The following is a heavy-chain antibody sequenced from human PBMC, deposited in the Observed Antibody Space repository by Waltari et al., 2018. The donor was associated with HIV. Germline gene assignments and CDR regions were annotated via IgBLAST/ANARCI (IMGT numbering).Heavy chain of an antibody. CDR3: ATGGRTGYYCDF. Sequence: QVQLQESGPGLVRPSETLSLTCTVSGASISGYYWVWIRQPPGKGLEWIAYFYYGGSSIYNPSLKSRVKISQYTSRTQLSLTLTSVTAADAAVYYCATGGRTGYYCDFWGQGVRVTVSS. D-gene: IGHD3-16*01. CDR1: GASISGYY. CDR2: FYYGGSS. V-gene: IGHV4-59*01. J-gene: IGHJ4*02.